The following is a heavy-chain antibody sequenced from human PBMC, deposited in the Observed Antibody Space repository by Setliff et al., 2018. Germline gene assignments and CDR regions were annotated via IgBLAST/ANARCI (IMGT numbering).Heavy chain of an antibody. Sequence: LSLTCAVYGGSFSGYYWSWIRQPPGKGLEWIGEINHSGSTNYNPSLKSRVTISVDTSKNQFSLKLSSVTAADTAVYYCARGSNSIFYWFDPWGQGTLVTVS. CDR2: INHSGST. V-gene: IGHV4-34*01. D-gene: IGHD4-4*01. J-gene: IGHJ5*02. CDR3: ARGSNSIFYWFDP. CDR1: GGSFSGYY.